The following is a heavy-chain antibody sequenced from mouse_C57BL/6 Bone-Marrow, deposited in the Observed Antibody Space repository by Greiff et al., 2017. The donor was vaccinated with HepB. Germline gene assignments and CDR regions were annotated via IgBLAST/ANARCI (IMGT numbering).Heavy chain of an antibody. Sequence: VQLQQSGPELVKPGASVKISCKASGYAFSSSWMNWVKQRPGKGLEWIGRIYPGDGDTNYNGKFKGKATLTADKSSSTAYMQLSSLTSEDSAVYFCANYYGSSRAYAMDYLGQGTSVTVSS. J-gene: IGHJ4*01. CDR2: IYPGDGDT. CDR1: GYAFSSSW. V-gene: IGHV1-82*01. CDR3: ANYYGSSRAYAMDY. D-gene: IGHD1-1*01.